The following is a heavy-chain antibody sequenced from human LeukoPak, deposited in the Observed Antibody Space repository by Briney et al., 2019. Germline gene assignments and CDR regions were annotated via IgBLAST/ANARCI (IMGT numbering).Heavy chain of an antibody. CDR2: ISSSGSTI. J-gene: IGHJ6*03. D-gene: IGHD3-10*02. CDR1: GFTFSNYE. V-gene: IGHV3-48*03. Sequence: GGSLRLSCAASGFTFSNYEMNWVRQAPGKGLEWVSYISSSGSTIYYADSVKGRFTISRDNAKNSLYLQMNSLRAEDTAVYYCAELGITMIGGVWGKGTTALISS. CDR3: AELGITMIGGV.